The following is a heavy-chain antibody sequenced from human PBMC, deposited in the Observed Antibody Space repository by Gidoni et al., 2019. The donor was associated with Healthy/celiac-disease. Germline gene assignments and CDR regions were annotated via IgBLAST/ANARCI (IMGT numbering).Heavy chain of an antibody. CDR1: GGSISSSSYY. CDR2: IYYSGST. D-gene: IGHD4-17*01. Sequence: QLQLQESGPGLVKPSETLSLTCTVSGGSISSSSYYWGWIRQHPGKGLEWIGSIYYSGSTYYNPSLKSRVTISVDTSKNQFSLKLSSVTAADTAVYYCARRPLATVDAFDIWGQGTMVTVSS. V-gene: IGHV4-39*01. CDR3: ARRPLATVDAFDI. J-gene: IGHJ3*02.